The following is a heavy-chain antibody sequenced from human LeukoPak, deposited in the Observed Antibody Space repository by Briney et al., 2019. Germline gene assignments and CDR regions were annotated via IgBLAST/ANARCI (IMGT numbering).Heavy chain of an antibody. CDR1: GFSFSTYG. V-gene: IGHV3-30*02. CDR2: IAFNAALS. D-gene: IGHD2/OR15-2a*01. Sequence: GGSLRLSCAASGFSFSTYGMHWVRPAPGKGVEWGAVIAFNAALSYYVDSVEGRFTISRDNSKNTLYLQMNSLTPDDTAVYYCVKEGQPKVSSFYDYWGQGTLVTVSS. CDR3: VKEGQPKVSSFYDY. J-gene: IGHJ4*02.